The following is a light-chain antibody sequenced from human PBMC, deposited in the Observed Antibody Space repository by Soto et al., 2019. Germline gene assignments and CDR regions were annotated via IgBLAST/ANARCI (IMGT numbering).Light chain of an antibody. CDR2: DVT. J-gene: IGLJ3*02. V-gene: IGLV2-11*01. CDR3: CSYAGTYSWV. Sequence: QLVLTQPRSVSGSPGQSVTISCTGTSSDVGAYNFVSWYQHHPGKAPKLIIYDVTERPSGVPDRFSGSKSGNSASLTISGLQTEDEADYYCCSYAGTYSWVFGGGTQLTVL. CDR1: SSDVGAYNF.